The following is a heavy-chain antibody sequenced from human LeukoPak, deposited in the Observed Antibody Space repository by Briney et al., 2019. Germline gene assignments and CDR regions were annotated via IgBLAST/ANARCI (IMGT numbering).Heavy chain of an antibody. CDR3: TTGPSYGYEW. CDR1: GMTFSNHW. V-gene: IGHV3-74*01. Sequence: GGSLRLSCAASGMTFSNHWMHWVRQVPGKGLVWVSLIKTDGRTTIYAGSVKDRFTISRDNGKSTLYLQMNSLRAEDTAIYYCTTGPSYGYEWWGQGTVVTVSS. CDR2: IKTDGRTT. D-gene: IGHD3-16*01. J-gene: IGHJ4*02.